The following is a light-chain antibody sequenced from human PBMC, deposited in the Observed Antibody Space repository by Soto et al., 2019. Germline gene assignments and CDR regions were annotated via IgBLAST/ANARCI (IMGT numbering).Light chain of an antibody. CDR2: GAS. CDR1: QSVRSNY. Sequence: ESGFRQSPGTVSLSPGERDTLSCGASQSVRSNYLAWYQQKPGQAPRLLIYGASSRATGIPDRFSGTGSGTDFTLTISRLEPEDFAVYYCQQYGGSPYTFGQGTKLEIK. V-gene: IGKV3-20*01. CDR3: QQYGGSPYT. J-gene: IGKJ2*01.